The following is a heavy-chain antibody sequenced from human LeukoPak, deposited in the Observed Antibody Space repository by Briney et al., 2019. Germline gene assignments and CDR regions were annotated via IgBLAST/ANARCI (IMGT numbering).Heavy chain of an antibody. CDR1: GFTFSNYA. CDR3: AKTRTTYDFWSEYYFDF. V-gene: IGHV3-23*01. Sequence: GGSLTLSCAASGFTFSNYAMNWVRQAPGQGLEWVSGITGRGGTTYYAVSVKGRFTISRDNSKNTLYLQMNSLRAEDTAVYFCAKTRTTYDFWSEYYFDFWGQGTLVTVSS. J-gene: IGHJ4*02. CDR2: ITGRGGTT. D-gene: IGHD3-3*01.